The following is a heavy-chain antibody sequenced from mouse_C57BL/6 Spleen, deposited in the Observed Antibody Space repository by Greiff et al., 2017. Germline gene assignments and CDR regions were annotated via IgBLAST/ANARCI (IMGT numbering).Heavy chain of an antibody. CDR3: ARNRFTTGYWYFDV. J-gene: IGHJ1*03. CDR1: GYTFTTYP. Sequence: VKLLESGAELVKPGASVKMSCKASGYTFTTYPIEWMKQNHGKSLEWIGNFHPYNDDTKYNEKFKGKATLTVEKSSSTVYLELSRLTSDDSAVYYCARNRFTTGYWYFDVWGTGTTVTVSS. V-gene: IGHV1-47*01. D-gene: IGHD1-1*01. CDR2: FHPYNDDT.